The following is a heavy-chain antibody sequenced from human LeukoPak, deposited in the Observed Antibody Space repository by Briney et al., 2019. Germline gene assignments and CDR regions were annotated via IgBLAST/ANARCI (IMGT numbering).Heavy chain of an antibody. D-gene: IGHD6-6*01. Sequence: ASVKVSCKASRYTFTGYYMHWVRQAPGQGLEWMGWINPNSGGTNYAQKFQGRVTMTRDTSISTAYMELSRLRSDDTAVYYCARVSIAARTGYGMDVWGQGTTVTVSS. CDR2: INPNSGGT. CDR1: RYTFTGYY. J-gene: IGHJ6*02. CDR3: ARVSIAARTGYGMDV. V-gene: IGHV1-2*02.